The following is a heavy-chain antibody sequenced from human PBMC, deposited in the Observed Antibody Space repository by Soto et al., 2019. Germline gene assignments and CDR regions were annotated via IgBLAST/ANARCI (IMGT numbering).Heavy chain of an antibody. Sequence: PGGPLDLSCAAPGFPLSSYGMHWAGQAPGKGLEWVAVIWYDGSDKYYADSVKGRFTISRDNYKNTLYLQMNSLRAEDAAVYYCSRGLHLTVYGYGYYYDGMDVWGQGTTVTVSS. CDR2: IWYDGSDK. D-gene: IGHD5-18*01. J-gene: IGHJ6*02. V-gene: IGHV3-33*01. CDR1: GFPLSSYG. CDR3: SRGLHLTVYGYGYYYDGMDV.